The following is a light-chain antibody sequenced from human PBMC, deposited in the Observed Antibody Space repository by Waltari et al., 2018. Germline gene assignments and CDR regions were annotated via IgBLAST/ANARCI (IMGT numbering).Light chain of an antibody. J-gene: IGKJ4*01. CDR3: QQYSNWPLT. V-gene: IGKV3D-15*01. Sequence: EIVMTQSPATLSVSPGERATLSCRASQFISSSLAWYQQKPGQGPRLLICAATTRATGIPARFSGSGSGTDFTLSISSLQSEDFAVYFCQQYSNWPLTFGGGTKVEIK. CDR1: QFISSS. CDR2: AAT.